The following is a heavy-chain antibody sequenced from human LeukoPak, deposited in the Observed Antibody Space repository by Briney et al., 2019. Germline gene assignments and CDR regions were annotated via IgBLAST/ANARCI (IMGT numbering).Heavy chain of an antibody. CDR1: GYTFTSYD. D-gene: IGHD6-13*01. J-gene: IGHJ5*02. CDR2: MNPNSGNT. Sequence: GASVKVSCKASGYTFTSYDINWVRQATGQGLEWMGWMNPNSGNTGYAQKFQGRVTITRNTSISTAYMGLSSLRSEDTAVYYCARVGSRSGSSSWYSFDPWGQGTLVTVSS. V-gene: IGHV1-8*03. CDR3: ARVGSRSGSSSWYSFDP.